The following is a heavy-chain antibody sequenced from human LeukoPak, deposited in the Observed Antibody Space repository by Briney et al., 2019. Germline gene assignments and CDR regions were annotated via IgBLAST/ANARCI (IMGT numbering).Heavy chain of an antibody. Sequence: SETLSLTCTVSGGSISSGGYSWSWIRQHPGKGLEWIGYIYYSGSTYYNPSLKSRVTISVDTSKNQFSLKLSSVTAADTAVYYCARLAYPPQRYWYFDLWGRGTLVTVSS. V-gene: IGHV4-31*03. D-gene: IGHD6-25*01. J-gene: IGHJ2*01. CDR3: ARLAYPPQRYWYFDL. CDR1: GGSISSGGYS. CDR2: IYYSGST.